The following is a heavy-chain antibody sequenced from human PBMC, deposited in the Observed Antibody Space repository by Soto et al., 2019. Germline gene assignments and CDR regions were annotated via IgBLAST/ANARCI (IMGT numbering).Heavy chain of an antibody. V-gene: IGHV4-39*01. J-gene: IGHJ3*02. CDR3: ARRGRRGSYYFGRRGDAFDI. CDR2: IYYSGST. Sequence: QLQLQESGPGLVKPSETLSLTCTVSGGSISSSSYYWGWIRQPPGKGLEWIGSIYYSGSTYYNPSLRSRVTISVDTSKNQFSLKLSSVTAADTAVYYCARRGRRGSYYFGRRGDAFDIWGQGTMVTVSS. CDR1: GGSISSSSYY. D-gene: IGHD1-26*01.